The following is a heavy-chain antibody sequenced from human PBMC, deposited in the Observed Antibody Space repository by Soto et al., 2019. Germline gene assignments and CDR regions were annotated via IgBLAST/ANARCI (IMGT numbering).Heavy chain of an antibody. V-gene: IGHV4-59*08. CDR3: ARLERKIAAAVRNWNDPKGAIDY. CDR1: GGSISSYY. D-gene: IGHD6-13*01. CDR2: IYYSGST. J-gene: IGHJ4*02. Sequence: QVQLQESGPGLVKPSETLSLTCTVSGGSISSYYWSWIRQPPGKGLEWIGYIYYSGSTNYNPSLKSRVTISVDTSKNQFSLKLSSVTAADTAVYYCARLERKIAAAVRNWNDPKGAIDYWGQGTLVTVSS.